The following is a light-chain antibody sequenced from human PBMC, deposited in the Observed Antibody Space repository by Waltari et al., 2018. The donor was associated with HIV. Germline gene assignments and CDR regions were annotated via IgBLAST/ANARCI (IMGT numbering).Light chain of an antibody. CDR1: QSAISY. J-gene: IGKJ2*01. Sequence: IQMTQSPSSLSASVGDRVTITCRASQSAISYVNWYQQKPGKAPKPLIYAASSLRGGVPSRFSGSGSGTDFTLTISSLQPQDCATYGCEQTYSLPYTFGQGTKLEIK. CDR3: EQTYSLPYT. CDR2: AAS. V-gene: IGKV1-39*01.